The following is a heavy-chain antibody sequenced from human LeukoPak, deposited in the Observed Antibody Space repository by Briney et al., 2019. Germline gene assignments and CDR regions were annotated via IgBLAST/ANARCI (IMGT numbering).Heavy chain of an antibody. CDR1: GDSVSSYSAA. CDR3: AREYYYDRSGYAGVDY. D-gene: IGHD3-22*01. V-gene: IGHV6-1*01. Sequence: SQTLSLTCAISGDSVSSYSAAWNWIRQSPSRGHEWLGRTYYRSKWYNDYAVSVKSRITINPDTSKNQFTLQLNSVTPEDTAVYYCAREYYYDRSGYAGVDYWGQGTLVTVSS. J-gene: IGHJ4*02. CDR2: TYYRSKWYN.